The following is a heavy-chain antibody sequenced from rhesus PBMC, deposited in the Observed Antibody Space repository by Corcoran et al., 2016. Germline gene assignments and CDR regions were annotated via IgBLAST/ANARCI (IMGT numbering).Heavy chain of an antibody. CDR1: GGSISSNW. CDR3: ARLIDY. J-gene: IGHJ4*01. V-gene: IGHV4-173*01. CDR2: ISGSGGSP. Sequence: QLQLQESGPGLVKPSETLSLTCAVSGGSISSNWWSWTRQPPGRGLELNGRISGSGGSPSYNPSLKSRVTIATDTSKNQFSLKLSSLTAADTAVYYCARLIDYWGQGVLVTVSS.